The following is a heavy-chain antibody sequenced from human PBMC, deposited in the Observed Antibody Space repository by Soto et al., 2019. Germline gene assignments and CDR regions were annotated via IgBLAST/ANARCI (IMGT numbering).Heavy chain of an antibody. CDR2: ISWDGGST. Sequence: GGSLRLSCAASGFTFDDYTMHWVRQAPGKGLEWVSLISWDGGSTYYADSVKGRFTISRDNSKNSLYLQMNSLRTEDTALYYCAKDARSGSYDHLFDYWGQGTLVTVSS. CDR1: GFTFDDYT. J-gene: IGHJ4*02. CDR3: AKDARSGSYDHLFDY. V-gene: IGHV3-43*01. D-gene: IGHD3-10*01.